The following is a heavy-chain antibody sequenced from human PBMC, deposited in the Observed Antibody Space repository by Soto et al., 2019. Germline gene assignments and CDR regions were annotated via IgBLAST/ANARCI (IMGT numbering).Heavy chain of an antibody. D-gene: IGHD2-15*01. Sequence: GASVKVSCKVAGCPFITYTFSWVRQVPGQGPEWMGRIIPIFGTPCYAQKFRGRVTITADKTTSTVYMELSSMRSNDTAVYFCARDLECRGYCLYITTWFASWGQGTLVTVSS. J-gene: IGHJ5*01. CDR3: ARDLECRGYCLYITTWFAS. CDR2: IIPIFGTP. V-gene: IGHV1-69*06. CDR1: GCPFITYT.